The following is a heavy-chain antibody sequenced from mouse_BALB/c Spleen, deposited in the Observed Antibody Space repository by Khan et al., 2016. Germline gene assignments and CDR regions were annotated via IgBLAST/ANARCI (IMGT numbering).Heavy chain of an antibody. CDR1: GYTFSSFV. J-gene: IGHJ4*01. D-gene: IGHD2-10*02. V-gene: IGHV1S136*01. CDR2: INPYNDGT. Sequence: EVQLQESGPELVKPGASVKMSCKASGYTFSSFVMHWVNLKPGQGLEWIGSINPYNDGTKYNEKFKGKATLTSDKSSSTAYMELSSLTSEDSAVYYCARWGYGNNYIMDYWGQGTSVTVSS. CDR3: ARWGYGNNYIMDY.